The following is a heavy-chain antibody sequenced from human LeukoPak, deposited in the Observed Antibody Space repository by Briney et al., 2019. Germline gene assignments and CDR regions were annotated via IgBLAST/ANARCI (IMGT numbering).Heavy chain of an antibody. CDR1: GYTFTDYY. CDR3: ARDSSGAGGWFDP. V-gene: IGHV1-2*02. D-gene: IGHD1-1*01. Sequence: APVKVSCKASGYTFTDYYMHWVRQAPGQGPEWMGWINPNNGDTFYAQNFQGRVTMTRDRSITTAYMELSSLRSDDTAVYYCARDSSGAGGWFDPWGQGTQVTVSS. CDR2: INPNNGDT. J-gene: IGHJ5*02.